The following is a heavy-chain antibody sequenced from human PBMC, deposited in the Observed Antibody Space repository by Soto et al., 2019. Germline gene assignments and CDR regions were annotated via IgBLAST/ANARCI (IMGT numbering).Heavy chain of an antibody. Sequence: ASVKVSCKASGYRFTNHGISWVRQAPGQGLEWMGWISGNDSKTRYARKFQGRVTMTTDTSTSTAYMEVRSLRSDDTAVYYCARDFYSLAYYFDRRGQGTLVTV. D-gene: IGHD2-15*01. J-gene: IGHJ4*02. CDR2: ISGNDSKT. CDR3: ARDFYSLAYYFDR. CDR1: GYRFTNHG. V-gene: IGHV1-18*01.